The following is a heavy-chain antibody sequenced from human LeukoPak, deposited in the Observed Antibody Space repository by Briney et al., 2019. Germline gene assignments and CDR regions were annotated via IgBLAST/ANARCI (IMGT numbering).Heavy chain of an antibody. CDR1: GGSFSGYY. CDR3: AGDRTAVAGNFDY. V-gene: IGHV4-34*01. J-gene: IGHJ4*02. CDR2: INHSGST. Sequence: PSETLSLTCAVYGGSFSGYYWSWIRQPPGKGLEWIGEINHSGSTNYNPSLKSRVTISVDTSKNQFSLKLSSVTAADTAVYYCAGDRTAVAGNFDYWGQGTLVTVSS. D-gene: IGHD6-19*01.